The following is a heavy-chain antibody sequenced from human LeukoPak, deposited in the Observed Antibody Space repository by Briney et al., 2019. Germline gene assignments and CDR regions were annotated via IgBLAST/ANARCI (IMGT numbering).Heavy chain of an antibody. CDR1: GFTFSSYW. D-gene: IGHD4-11*01. CDR2: IKSRGGGGTA. CDR3: TWMTTIVTVDF. J-gene: IGHJ4*02. V-gene: IGHV3-15*01. Sequence: GGSLSLSCAASGFTFSSYWMSWVRQAPGKGLEWVGRIKSRGGGGTADYAAPVKGRFTISRDDSENTVYLLMDSLQTEDTAVYYCTWMTTIVTVDFWGQGTLVTVSS.